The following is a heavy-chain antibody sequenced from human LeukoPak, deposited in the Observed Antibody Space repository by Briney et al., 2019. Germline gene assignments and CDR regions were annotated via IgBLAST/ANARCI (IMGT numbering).Heavy chain of an antibody. J-gene: IGHJ4*02. Sequence: SETLSLTCTVSGGSISSSSYYWGWIRQPPGKELEWIGSIYYSGSTYYNPSLKSRVTISVDTSKNQFSLKLSSVTATDTAVYYCARRVHSSSWSSYFDYWGQETLVTVSS. CDR1: GGSISSSSYY. V-gene: IGHV4-39*07. CDR2: IYYSGST. D-gene: IGHD6-13*01. CDR3: ARRVHSSSWSSYFDY.